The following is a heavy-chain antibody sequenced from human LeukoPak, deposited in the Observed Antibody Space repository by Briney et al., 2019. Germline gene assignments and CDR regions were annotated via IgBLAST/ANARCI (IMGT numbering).Heavy chain of an antibody. V-gene: IGHV3-30*18. D-gene: IGHD1-26*01. Sequence: GRSLRLSCAASGFPFSTFGMHWVRQAPAKGLEWVAAIAYDGSVKYYPDSLKGRLTISRDNSKNTLYLQMNSLRTEDTAVYSCAKDRTVVGATSFDYWGLGTLVTVSS. CDR2: IAYDGSVK. J-gene: IGHJ4*02. CDR1: GFPFSTFG. CDR3: AKDRTVVGATSFDY.